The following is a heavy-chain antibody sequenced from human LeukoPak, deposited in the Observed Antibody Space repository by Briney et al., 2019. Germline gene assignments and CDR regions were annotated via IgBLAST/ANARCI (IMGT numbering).Heavy chain of an antibody. CDR2: IGGSGGRT. CDR3: AKGTIVDTSTEYCFHY. J-gene: IGHJ4*02. CDR1: GLTYSNYA. D-gene: IGHD5-18*01. Sequence: GGSLRLSCAASGLTYSNYAMSWVRQAPGKGLEWVSGIGGSGGRTYYADSVKGRFTVSRDNSKNTLYLQTNSLRAEDTAVYYCAKGTIVDTSTEYCFHYWGQGTLVTVSS. V-gene: IGHV3-23*01.